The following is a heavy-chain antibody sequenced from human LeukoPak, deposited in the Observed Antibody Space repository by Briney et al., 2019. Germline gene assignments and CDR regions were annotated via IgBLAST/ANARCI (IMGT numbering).Heavy chain of an antibody. Sequence: PGGSLRLSCAASGFTFSDYYMSWIRQAPGKGLEWVSYIGSSNSYTNYADSVKGRFTISRDNAKNSLYLQMYSLRAEDTAVYYCARVERSYGSDYWGQGTLVTVSS. CDR3: ARVERSYGSDY. CDR2: IGSSNSYT. V-gene: IGHV3-11*06. J-gene: IGHJ4*02. D-gene: IGHD5-18*01. CDR1: GFTFSDYY.